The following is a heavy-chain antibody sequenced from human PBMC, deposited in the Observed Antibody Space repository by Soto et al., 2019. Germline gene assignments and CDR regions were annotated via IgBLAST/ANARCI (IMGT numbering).Heavy chain of an antibody. Sequence: QVQLVQSGAEVKKPGASVKVSCKASGYTFTSYGISWVRQAPGQGLEWMGWISAYNGNTNYAQKLQGRVTMTTDTSTSTAYRELRSLRADDTAVYYCARDQGYDSSGYYVGIDYWGQGTLVTVSS. CDR1: GYTFTSYG. D-gene: IGHD3-22*01. CDR2: ISAYNGNT. V-gene: IGHV1-18*01. J-gene: IGHJ4*02. CDR3: ARDQGYDSSGYYVGIDY.